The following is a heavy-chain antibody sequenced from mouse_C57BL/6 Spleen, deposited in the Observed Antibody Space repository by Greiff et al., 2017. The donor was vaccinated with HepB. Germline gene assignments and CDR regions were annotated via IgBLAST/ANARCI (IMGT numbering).Heavy chain of an antibody. J-gene: IGHJ4*01. CDR2: INPNNGGT. Sequence: VQLQQSGPELVKPGASVKIPCKASGYTFTDYNMDWVKQSHGKSLEWIGDINPNNGGTIYNQKFKGKATLTVDKSSRTAYMELRSLTSEDTAVYYCARKGGLRRGYAMDYWGQGTSVTVSS. D-gene: IGHD2-4*01. V-gene: IGHV1-18*01. CDR1: GYTFTDYN. CDR3: ARKGGLRRGYAMDY.